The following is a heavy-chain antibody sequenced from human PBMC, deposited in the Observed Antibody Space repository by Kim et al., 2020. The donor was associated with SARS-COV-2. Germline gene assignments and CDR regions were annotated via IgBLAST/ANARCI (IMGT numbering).Heavy chain of an antibody. D-gene: IGHD6-19*01. V-gene: IGHV3-23*01. J-gene: IGHJ4*02. CDR3: AKDPPPGRSGRFY. CDR1: GFTFSSSA. CDR2: IRDNGDGK. Sequence: GGSLRLSCAASGFTFSSSAMSWVRQAPGKGLEWVSAIRDNGDGKFYADSMKGRFTISRDNSKNNLYLEMNSLRAEDTAVYYCAKDPPPGRSGRFYWGQGTLVTVSS.